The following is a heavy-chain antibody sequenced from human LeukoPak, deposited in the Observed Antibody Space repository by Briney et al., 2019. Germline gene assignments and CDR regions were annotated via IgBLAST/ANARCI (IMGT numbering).Heavy chain of an antibody. Sequence: GGSLRLSCAASGLTFSRSGRHSVRQAPGKGLEWVSVIWYDGSHEDYADSVKGRFTISRDNSKNTLFMQMNSLRAEDTAVYYCARDQSSYGMDVWGQGTTVTVSS. CDR3: ARDQSSYGMDV. CDR1: GLTFSRSG. J-gene: IGHJ6*02. D-gene: IGHD3-16*02. CDR2: IWYDGSHE. V-gene: IGHV3-33*01.